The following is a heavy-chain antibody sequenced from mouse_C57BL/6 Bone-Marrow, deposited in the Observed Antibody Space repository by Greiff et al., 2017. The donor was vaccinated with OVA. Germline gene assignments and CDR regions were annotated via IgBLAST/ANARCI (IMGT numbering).Heavy chain of an antibody. CDR2: IWWDDDK. D-gene: IGHD2-1*01. V-gene: IGHV8-8*01. Sequence: QVTLKVSGPGILQPSQTLSLTCSFSGFSLSTFGMGVGWIRQPPGMGLEWLAHIWWDDDKYYNPALKSRLTISKDTSKNQVFLKSANVDTADTATYSCAYGNYLYSFDYWGQGTTLTVSS. CDR1: GFSLSTFGMG. J-gene: IGHJ2*01. CDR3: AYGNYLYSFDY.